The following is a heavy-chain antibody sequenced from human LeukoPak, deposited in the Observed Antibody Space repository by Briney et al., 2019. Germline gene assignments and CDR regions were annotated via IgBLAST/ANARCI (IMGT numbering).Heavy chain of an antibody. Sequence: PSETLSLTCTVSGGSISSSSDYWGWIRQSPGKGLEWIGSMYYSGTTYYNPSLKSRVTISVDTSKNHFSLKLSSVTAADTAVYYCASPRGVVDFDYWGQGTLVTVSS. CDR1: GGSISSSSDY. CDR2: MYYSGTT. V-gene: IGHV4-39*01. D-gene: IGHD2-15*01. CDR3: ASPRGVVDFDY. J-gene: IGHJ4*02.